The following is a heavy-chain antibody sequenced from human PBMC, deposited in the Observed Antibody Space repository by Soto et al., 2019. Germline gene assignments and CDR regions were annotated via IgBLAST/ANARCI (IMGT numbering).Heavy chain of an antibody. V-gene: IGHV3-30*04. J-gene: IGHJ3*01. CDR2: ISRDGSNK. D-gene: IGHD3-22*01. CDR3: ARMFHYDTSGYIGILGGFDV. CDR1: GFTFSRYA. Sequence: SGGSLRLSCAASGFTFSRYAIHWVRQAPGKGLEWVAVISRDGSNKYYVDSVKGRFTISRDNSKNTLYLQMNSLRDEDTAVYYCARMFHYDTSGYIGILGGFDVWGQGTQVTVSS.